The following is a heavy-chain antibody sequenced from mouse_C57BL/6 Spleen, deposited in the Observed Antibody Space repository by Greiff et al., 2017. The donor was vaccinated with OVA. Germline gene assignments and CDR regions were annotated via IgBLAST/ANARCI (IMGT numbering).Heavy chain of an antibody. CDR1: GFTFSSYA. CDR2: ISDGGSYT. CDR3: ARSYGSSYFDY. Sequence: EVMLVESGGGLVKPGGSLKLSCAASGFTFSSYAMSWVRQTPEERLEWVATISDGGSYTYYPDNVKGRFTISRDNAKNNLYLQMSHLKSEDTAMYYCARSYGSSYFDYWGQGTTLTVSS. D-gene: IGHD1-1*01. V-gene: IGHV5-4*03. J-gene: IGHJ2*01.